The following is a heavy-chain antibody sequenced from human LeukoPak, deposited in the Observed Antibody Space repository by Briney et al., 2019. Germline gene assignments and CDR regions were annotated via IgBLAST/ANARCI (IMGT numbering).Heavy chain of an antibody. D-gene: IGHD3/OR15-3a*01. V-gene: IGHV4-34*01. Sequence: SETLSLTFAVYGGSFSCYYWSWIRQPPGKGLEWIGEINHSGSTNYNPSLKSRVTISVDTSKNQFSLKLSSVTAADTAVYYCASGWTQFDYWGQGTLVTVSS. CDR1: GGSFSCYY. J-gene: IGHJ4*02. CDR2: INHSGST. CDR3: ASGWTQFDY.